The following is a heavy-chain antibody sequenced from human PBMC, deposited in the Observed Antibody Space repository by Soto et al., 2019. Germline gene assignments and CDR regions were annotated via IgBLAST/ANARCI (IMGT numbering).Heavy chain of an antibody. V-gene: IGHV3-23*01. CDR3: AKGVILEYQLLPGDY. Sequence: GGSLRLSCAASGFTFSSYAMSWVRQAPGKGLEWVSAISGSGGSTYYADSVKGRFTISRDNSKNTLYLQMNSLRAEDTAVYYCAKGVILEYQLLPGDYWGQGTLVTVSS. J-gene: IGHJ4*02. CDR2: ISGSGGST. D-gene: IGHD2-2*01. CDR1: GFTFSSYA.